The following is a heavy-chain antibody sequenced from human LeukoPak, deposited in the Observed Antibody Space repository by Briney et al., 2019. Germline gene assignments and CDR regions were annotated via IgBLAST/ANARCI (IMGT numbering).Heavy chain of an antibody. D-gene: IGHD3-9*01. CDR2: INTDGSST. CDR1: GFTFSGHW. Sequence: PGGSLRLSCTASGFTFSGHWMHWVRQAPGRGLVWVSYINTDGSSTNYADSVKGRFTISRDNAKNTLVLQVNSLRAEDTAVYYCARGFADWYEGGTFDIWGQGTKVTVSS. CDR3: ARGFADWYEGGTFDI. V-gene: IGHV3-74*01. J-gene: IGHJ3*02.